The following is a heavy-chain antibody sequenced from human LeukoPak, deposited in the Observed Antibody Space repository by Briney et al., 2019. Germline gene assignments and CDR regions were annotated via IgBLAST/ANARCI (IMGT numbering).Heavy chain of an antibody. J-gene: IGHJ4*02. Sequence: ASVKVSCKASGGTFSSYAISWVRQAPGQGLEWMGGIIPIFGTANYAQKFQGRVTITTDESTSTAYMELSSLRSEDTAVYYCARDLVFRRGGYDSSGPFPLWYWGQGTLVTVSS. CDR1: GGTFSSYA. CDR2: IIPIFGTA. D-gene: IGHD3-22*01. V-gene: IGHV1-69*05. CDR3: ARDLVFRRGGYDSSGPFPLWY.